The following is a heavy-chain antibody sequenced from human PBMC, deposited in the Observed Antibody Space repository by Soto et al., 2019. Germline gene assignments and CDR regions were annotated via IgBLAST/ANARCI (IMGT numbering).Heavy chain of an antibody. V-gene: IGHV3-30*18. CDR2: ISYDGSNK. CDR3: AKASIAAHRDPYYYYYYGMDV. D-gene: IGHD6-6*01. Sequence: QTGGSLRLSCAASGFTFSSYGMHWVRQAPGKGLEWVAVISYDGSNKYYADSVKGRFTISRDNSKNTLYLQMNSLRAEDTAVYYCAKASIAAHRDPYYYYYYGMDVWGQGTTVTVSS. J-gene: IGHJ6*02. CDR1: GFTFSSYG.